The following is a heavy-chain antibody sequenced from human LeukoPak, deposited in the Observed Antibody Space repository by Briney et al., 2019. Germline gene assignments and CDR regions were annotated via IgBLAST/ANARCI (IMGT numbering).Heavy chain of an antibody. J-gene: IGHJ5*02. CDR2: AYDSGSP. Sequence: SETLSLTCTVSGGSISSSSYYWGWIRQSPWKGLEWIGIAYDSGSPYYDPSLKSRVTISVDTSKHKFSLKLSSVTAADTAVYYCASHSAEYDILTGYHSYNSFDPWGQGILVTVSS. V-gene: IGHV4-39*01. CDR3: ASHSAEYDILTGYHSYNSFDP. D-gene: IGHD3-9*01. CDR1: GGSISSSSYY.